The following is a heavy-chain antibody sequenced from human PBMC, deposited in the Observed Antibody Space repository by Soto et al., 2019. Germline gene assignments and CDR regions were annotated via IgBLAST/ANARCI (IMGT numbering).Heavy chain of an antibody. J-gene: IGHJ4*02. D-gene: IGHD2-21*02. Sequence: GGSLRLSCAASGFTFSSYAMNWVRQAPGKGLEWVSGISGSGGTTYYADSVKGRFTISRDNAKNTLYLQMNNLRAEDTAVYYCARGGDPDYWGQGTLVTVSS. V-gene: IGHV3-23*01. CDR1: GFTFSSYA. CDR3: ARGGDPDY. CDR2: ISGSGGTT.